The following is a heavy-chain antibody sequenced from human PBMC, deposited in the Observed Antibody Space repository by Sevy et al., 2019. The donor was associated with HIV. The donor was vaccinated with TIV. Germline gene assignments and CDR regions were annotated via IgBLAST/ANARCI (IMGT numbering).Heavy chain of an antibody. D-gene: IGHD2-15*01. CDR2: ISGSGGST. V-gene: IGHV3-23*01. Sequence: GGSLRLSCAASGFTFSSYAMSWVRQAPGKGLEWVSAISGSGGSTYYADSVKGRFTISRDNSKNTLYLQMNSLRAEDTAVYYCAKPLPAVRSQVFGFFDYWGQRTLVTVSS. CDR1: GFTFSSYA. J-gene: IGHJ4*02. CDR3: AKPLPAVRSQVFGFFDY.